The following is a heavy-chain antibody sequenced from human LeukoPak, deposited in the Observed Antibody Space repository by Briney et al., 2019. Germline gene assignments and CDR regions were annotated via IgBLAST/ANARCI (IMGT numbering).Heavy chain of an antibody. CDR3: ARGWFDC. V-gene: IGHV3-7*04. D-gene: IGHD5-24*01. J-gene: IGHJ4*02. CDR1: GFTFSSYW. Sequence: GGSLRLSCAAPGFTFSSYWMTWVRQAPGEGLEWVANIKQDGTANYYGDSVKGRFTISRDNAKNSLYLQMNSLRAEDTAVYYCARGWFDCWGQGTLVTVSS. CDR2: IKQDGTAN.